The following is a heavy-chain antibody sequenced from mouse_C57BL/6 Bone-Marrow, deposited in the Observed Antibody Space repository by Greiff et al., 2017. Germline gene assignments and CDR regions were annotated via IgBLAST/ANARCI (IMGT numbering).Heavy chain of an antibody. CDR3: ARLIYYGNPFDY. D-gene: IGHD2-1*01. J-gene: IGHJ2*01. CDR1: GFTFSSYG. V-gene: IGHV5-6*01. CDR2: ISSGGSYT. Sequence: EVQLVESGGDLVKPGGSLKLSCAASGFTFSSYGMSWVRQTPDKRLEWVATISSGGSYTYYPDSVKGRFTISRDNAKNTLYLQMSSLKSEDTAMYYCARLIYYGNPFDYWGQGTTLTVSS.